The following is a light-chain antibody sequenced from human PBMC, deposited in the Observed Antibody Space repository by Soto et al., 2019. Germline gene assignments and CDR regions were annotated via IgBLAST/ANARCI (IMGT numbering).Light chain of an antibody. CDR2: RNN. V-gene: IGLV1-47*01. Sequence: QSVLTQPPSASGTPGQRVTLSCSGSSSNIGSNYGYWYQQLPGTAPKLLIYRNNQRPSGVPDRFSGSKSGTSASLAISGLRSEDEADYYCAAWDDSLSVVFGGGTKLTVL. J-gene: IGLJ2*01. CDR3: AAWDDSLSVV. CDR1: SSNIGSNY.